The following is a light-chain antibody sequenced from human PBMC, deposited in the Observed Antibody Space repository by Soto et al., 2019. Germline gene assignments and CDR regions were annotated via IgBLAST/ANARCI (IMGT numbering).Light chain of an antibody. CDR1: QSVSSSY. J-gene: IGKJ1*01. V-gene: IGKV3-20*01. CDR2: GAS. Sequence: EIVLTQSPGTLSLSPGERATLSCRASQSVSSSYLAWYQQKPGQAPRLLIYGASSRATGIPDGFSGSGSGTDFTLTISRLEPEDFAVYYCQRYGNSLTFGQGTKVEIK. CDR3: QRYGNSLT.